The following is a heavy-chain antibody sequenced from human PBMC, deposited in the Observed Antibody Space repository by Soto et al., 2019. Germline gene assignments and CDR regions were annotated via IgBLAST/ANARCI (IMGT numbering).Heavy chain of an antibody. CDR2: IKQDGSEK. CDR3: ARYKDDFWSGYHYYFDY. Sequence: EVQLLESGGGLVQPGGSLRLSCAASGFTFSSYWMSWVRQAPGKGLEWVANIKQDGSEKYYVDSVKGRFTISRDNAKNSLYLQMNSLRAEDTAVYYCARYKDDFWSGYHYYFDYWGQGTLVTVSS. D-gene: IGHD3-3*01. J-gene: IGHJ4*02. V-gene: IGHV3-7*03. CDR1: GFTFSSYW.